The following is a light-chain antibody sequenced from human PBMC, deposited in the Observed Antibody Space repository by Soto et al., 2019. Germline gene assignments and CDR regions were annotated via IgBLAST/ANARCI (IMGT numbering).Light chain of an antibody. CDR3: QQYGSSSWT. Sequence: EIVCTQSPSTLSLSPRERATLSCRASQSVSSSYLAWYQQKPGQAPRLLIYGTSSRATAIPDRFSGSGSGTDFTLTICRLEPEDFTVYYCQQYGSSSWTFGQGTKMDIK. CDR2: GTS. CDR1: QSVSSSY. J-gene: IGKJ1*01. V-gene: IGKV3-20*01.